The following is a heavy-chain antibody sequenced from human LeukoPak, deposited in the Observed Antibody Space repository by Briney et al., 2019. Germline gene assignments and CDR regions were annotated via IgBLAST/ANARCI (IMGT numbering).Heavy chain of an antibody. V-gene: IGHV3-48*04. Sequence: GGSLRLSCAASGFSFSSYSMNWVRQAPGKGLEWVSYISSSSTIYYADSVKGRFTISRDNAKNSLYLQMNSLRAEDTAVYYCARGYYGMDVWGQGTTVTVSS. CDR2: ISSSSTI. CDR3: ARGYYGMDV. J-gene: IGHJ6*02. CDR1: GFSFSSYS.